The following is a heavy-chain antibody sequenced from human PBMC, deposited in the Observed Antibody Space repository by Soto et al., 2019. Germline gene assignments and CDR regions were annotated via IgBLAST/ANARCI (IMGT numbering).Heavy chain of an antibody. Sequence: GESLNISCKGSGFTFINYWIAWVRQMPGKGLEWMGIIYPGDSKTRYRPPFQGQVTISADNSISTAFLHWSSLKASDTAMYYCARHPNYYDSSGYYYSDYWGQGTLVTVS. CDR1: GFTFINYW. J-gene: IGHJ4*02. V-gene: IGHV5-51*01. CDR2: IYPGDSKT. D-gene: IGHD3-22*01. CDR3: ARHPNYYDSSGYYYSDY.